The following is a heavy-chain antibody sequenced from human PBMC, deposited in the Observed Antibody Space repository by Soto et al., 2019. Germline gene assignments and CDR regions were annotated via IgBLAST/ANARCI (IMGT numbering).Heavy chain of an antibody. V-gene: IGHV3-7*03. CDR3: ARDGVVVAATDYYYYYGMDV. CDR2: IKQDGSEK. J-gene: IGHJ6*02. D-gene: IGHD2-15*01. CDR1: GFTFSSYW. Sequence: LGGSLRLSCAASGFTFSSYWMSWVRQAPGKGLEWVANIKQDGSEKYYVDSVKGRFTISRDNAKNSLYLQMNSLRAEDTAVYYCARDGVVVAATDYYYYYGMDVWGQGTTVTVSS.